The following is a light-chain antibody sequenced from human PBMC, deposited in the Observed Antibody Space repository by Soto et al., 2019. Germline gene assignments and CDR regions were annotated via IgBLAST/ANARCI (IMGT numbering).Light chain of an antibody. CDR1: SSDVGGYNY. J-gene: IGLJ1*01. V-gene: IGLV2-14*01. Sequence: QSALTQPASVSGSPGQSITISCTGTSSDVGGYNYVSWYQQHPGKAPKLMIYEVSNRPSGVSNRFSGSKSGNTASLTISGLHAEHEPDYYYTSYTSSSPIVFRTGITVTVL. CDR2: EVS. CDR3: TSYTSSSPIV.